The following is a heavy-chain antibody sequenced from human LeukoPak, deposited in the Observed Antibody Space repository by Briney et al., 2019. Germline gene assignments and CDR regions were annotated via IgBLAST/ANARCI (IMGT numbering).Heavy chain of an antibody. Sequence: SVKVSCKASGGTFISYAISWVRQAPGQGLEWMGGIIPIFGTANYAQKFQGRVTITADESTSTAYMELSSLRSEDTAVYYCAREREWVGSGYHIPEPSAFDYWGQGTLVTVSS. D-gene: IGHD3-22*01. J-gene: IGHJ4*02. V-gene: IGHV1-69*01. CDR1: GGTFISYA. CDR2: IIPIFGTA. CDR3: AREREWVGSGYHIPEPSAFDY.